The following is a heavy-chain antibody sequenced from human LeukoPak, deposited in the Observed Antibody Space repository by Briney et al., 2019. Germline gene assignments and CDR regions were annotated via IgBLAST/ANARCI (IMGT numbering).Heavy chain of an antibody. CDR2: ISGTADST. Sequence: GGSLRLSCAASGFTFSNYAMSWVRQAPGKGLEWVSLISGTADSTYYADSVKGRFTISRDNSKNSLFLQMNSLRAEDTALYYCAKDTGVTTIIYWYFDLWGRGTLVTVSS. D-gene: IGHD5-12*01. V-gene: IGHV3-23*01. J-gene: IGHJ2*01. CDR3: AKDTGVTTIIYWYFDL. CDR1: GFTFSNYA.